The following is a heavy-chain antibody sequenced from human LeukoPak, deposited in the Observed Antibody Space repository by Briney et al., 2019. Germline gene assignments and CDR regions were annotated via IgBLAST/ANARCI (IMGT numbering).Heavy chain of an antibody. Sequence: SETLSLTCTVSGGSISSYYWSWIRQPPGKGLEWIGYIYYSGSTNYNPSLKSRVTISVDTSKNQFSLKLSSVTAADTAVYYCAREVAAAGIDYWGQGTLVTVSS. CDR3: AREVAAAGIDY. CDR1: GGSISSYY. V-gene: IGHV4-59*01. D-gene: IGHD6-13*01. J-gene: IGHJ4*02. CDR2: IYYSGST.